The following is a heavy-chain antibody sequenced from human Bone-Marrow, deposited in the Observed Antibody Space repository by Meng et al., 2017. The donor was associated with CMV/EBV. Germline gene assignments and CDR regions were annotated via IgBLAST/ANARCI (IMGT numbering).Heavy chain of an antibody. Sequence: KVSCKGSGYSFTSYWIGWVRQMPGKGLEWMGSIYPGDSDTRYTPSFQGQVTISADKSISTAYLQWSSLKAADTARYYCARHSCCSSTICPNNGPYRMDVWGQGTTVTVSS. CDR2: IYPGDSDT. D-gene: IGHD2-2*01. CDR1: GYSFTSYW. CDR3: ARHSCCSSTICPNNGPYRMDV. J-gene: IGHJ6*02. V-gene: IGHV5-51*01.